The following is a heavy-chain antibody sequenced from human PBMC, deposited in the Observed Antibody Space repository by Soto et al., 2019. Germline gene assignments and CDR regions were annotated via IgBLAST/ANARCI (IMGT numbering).Heavy chain of an antibody. CDR1: GYRFRSYY. CDR2: FNLANGRT. Sequence: GASVKVSCKASGYRFRSYYVHWVRQAPGQGLEWIAVFNLANGRTTYAETFHGRITITTDTSTSIVFMELSSLRSEDTAVYFCARDTSRRQIYHGMDVWGQGTTVTVSS. D-gene: IGHD1-1*01. J-gene: IGHJ6*02. V-gene: IGHV1-46*01. CDR3: ARDTSRRQIYHGMDV.